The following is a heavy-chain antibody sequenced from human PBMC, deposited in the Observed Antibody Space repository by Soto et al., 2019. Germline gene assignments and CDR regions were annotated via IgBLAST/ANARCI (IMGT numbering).Heavy chain of an antibody. D-gene: IGHD4-17*01. CDR2: IKQDGSEK. J-gene: IGHJ4*02. Sequence: PGGSLRLSCSASGFTFSSYWVSWVRQAPGKGLEWVANIKQDGSEKYYVDSVKGRFTISRDNAKNSLYLQMNSLRAEDTAVYYCARVSRLRGYFDYWGQGTLVTVSS. CDR1: GFTFSSYW. CDR3: ARVSRLRGYFDY. V-gene: IGHV3-7*01.